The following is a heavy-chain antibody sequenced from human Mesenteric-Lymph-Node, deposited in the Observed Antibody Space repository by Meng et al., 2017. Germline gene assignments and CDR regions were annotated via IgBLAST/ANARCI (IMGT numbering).Heavy chain of an antibody. CDR2: ISSSSSYI. V-gene: IGHV3-21*04. CDR1: GFTFSSYS. J-gene: IGHJ6*02. CDR3: VSSGWPIYYYYGMDV. D-gene: IGHD6-19*01. Sequence: GESLKISCAASGFTFSSYSMNWVRQAPGKGLEWVSSISSSSSYIYYADSVKGRFTISRDNAKNSLYLQMNSLRAEDTAVYYCVSSGWPIYYYYGMDVWGQGTTVTVSS.